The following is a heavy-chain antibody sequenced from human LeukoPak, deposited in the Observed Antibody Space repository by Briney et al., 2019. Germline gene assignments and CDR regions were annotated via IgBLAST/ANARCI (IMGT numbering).Heavy chain of an antibody. Sequence: PGGSLSLPCAASGFTFSSFGMHRVRQAPGKGLEWVAVIWYDGSNKYYADSVKGRFTISRDNSKNTLDLQMNSLRAEGRAVYYCAKERDSSSWGALDIWGQGTMVSVSS. V-gene: IGHV3-33*06. J-gene: IGHJ3*02. CDR1: GFTFSSFG. D-gene: IGHD6-13*01. CDR2: IWYDGSNK. CDR3: AKERDSSSWGALDI.